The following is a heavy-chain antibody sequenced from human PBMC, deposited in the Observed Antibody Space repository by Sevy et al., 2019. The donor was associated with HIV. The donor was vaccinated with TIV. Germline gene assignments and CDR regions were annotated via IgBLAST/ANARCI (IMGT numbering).Heavy chain of an antibody. CDR2: IKQGGNEQ. Sequence: GSLRLSCAASAFSLSNYYMTWVRQAPGKGLEWVANIKQGGNEQFYLESVKGRFTISRDDSKNSVYLQRTSLKAEDTAVYYCAREVVIYDDDGRDFDDAFDIWGHGTMVTVSS. CDR3: AREVVIYDDDGRDFDDAFDI. V-gene: IGHV3-7*01. J-gene: IGHJ3*02. D-gene: IGHD2-21*01. CDR1: AFSLSNYY.